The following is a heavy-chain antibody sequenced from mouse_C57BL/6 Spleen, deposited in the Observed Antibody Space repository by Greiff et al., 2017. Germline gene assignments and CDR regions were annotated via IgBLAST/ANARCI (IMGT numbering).Heavy chain of an antibody. V-gene: IGHV1-61*01. Sequence: QVQLQQPGAELVRPGSSVKLSCKASGYTFTSYWMDWVKQRPGQGLEWIGNIYPSDSETHYNQKFKDKATLTVDKSSSTAYMQLSSLTSEDSAVYYCAREVGITEDYWGQGTTLTVSS. D-gene: IGHD1-3*01. CDR1: GYTFTSYW. J-gene: IGHJ2*01. CDR2: IYPSDSET. CDR3: AREVGITEDY.